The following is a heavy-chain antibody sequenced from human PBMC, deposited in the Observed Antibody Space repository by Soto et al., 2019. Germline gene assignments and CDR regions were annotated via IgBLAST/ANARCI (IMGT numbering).Heavy chain of an antibody. V-gene: IGHV4-34*01. CDR3: ARGRGAENTFYYYFGMDV. J-gene: IGHJ6*02. CDR1: GGSFSGYY. D-gene: IGHD3-16*01. CDR2: INNSGRT. Sequence: QVQLQQWGAGLLKPSETLSLSCAVYGGSFSGYYWAWIRQPPGKGWEGIGEINNSGRTNYKPSLKSRVTVSVDTSKKQFSLNLSSVTAADTAVYYCARGRGAENTFYYYFGMDVWGQGTTVTVSS.